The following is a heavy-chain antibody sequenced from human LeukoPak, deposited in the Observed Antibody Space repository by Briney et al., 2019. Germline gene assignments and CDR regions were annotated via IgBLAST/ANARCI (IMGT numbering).Heavy chain of an antibody. CDR2: IYWNDDK. CDR1: GFSLSTSGVG. CDR3: AHPSFYYYDSSGSPFDY. V-gene: IGHV2-5*01. J-gene: IGHJ4*02. D-gene: IGHD3-22*01. Sequence: SGPTLVNPTQTLTLTCTFSGFSLSTSGVGVGWIRQPPGKALEWLALIYWNDDKRYSPSLKSRLTITKDTSKNQVVLTMTIMDPVDTATYYCAHPSFYYYDSSGSPFDYWGQGTLVTVSS.